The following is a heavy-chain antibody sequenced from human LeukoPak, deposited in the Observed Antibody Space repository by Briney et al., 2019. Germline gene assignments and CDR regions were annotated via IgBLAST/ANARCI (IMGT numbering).Heavy chain of an antibody. CDR2: SYHSGST. CDR1: GYSLSSGYY. Sequence: PSETLSLTCTVSGYSLSSGYYWGWIRQRPGEGLGWIGSSYHSGSTYRNPSLKRRVTISGDRSKNQFSLNLIPVTAGDTAVSYCARNYYGSAYGAYGYHYLDAWGKGTTVTVSS. D-gene: IGHD3-10*01. V-gene: IGHV4-38-2*02. CDR3: ARNYYGSAYGAYGYHYLDA. J-gene: IGHJ6*03.